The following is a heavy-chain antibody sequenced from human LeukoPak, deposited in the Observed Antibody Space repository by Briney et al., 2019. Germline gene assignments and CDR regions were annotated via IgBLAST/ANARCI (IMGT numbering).Heavy chain of an antibody. J-gene: IGHJ5*02. CDR1: GGTFSSYT. V-gene: IGHV1-69*02. CDR2: IIPIVGIA. D-gene: IGHD4-11*01. CDR3: ARGPDYSNYLNWFDP. Sequence: ASVKVSCKASGGTFSSYTISWVRQAPGQGLEWMGRIIPIVGIANYAQKFQGRVTITADKSTSTAYMELSSLRSEDTAVYYCARGPDYSNYLNWFDPWGQGTLVTVSS.